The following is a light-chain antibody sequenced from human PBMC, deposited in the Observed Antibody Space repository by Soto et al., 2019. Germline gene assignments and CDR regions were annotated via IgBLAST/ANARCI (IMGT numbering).Light chain of an antibody. CDR2: GAA. V-gene: IGKV3-20*01. J-gene: IGKJ3*01. Sequence: EIVLTQSPGTLSLSPGEGATLSCRASENVYINSLAWYQQKPGQPPRLLIYGAATRASAVPDRFSGSGSGADFPLTITGLEPEDFAVYYCQQYGTSPLPFGPGTRVD. CDR3: QQYGTSPLP. CDR1: ENVYINS.